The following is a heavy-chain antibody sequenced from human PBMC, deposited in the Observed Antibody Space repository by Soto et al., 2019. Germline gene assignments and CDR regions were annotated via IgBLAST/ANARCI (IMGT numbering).Heavy chain of an antibody. CDR2: IYYGGST. J-gene: IGHJ4*02. D-gene: IGHD5-18*01. Sequence: PSETLSLTCTVSGGSISSYYWSWIRQPPGKGLEWIGYIYYGGSTNYNPSLKSRVTISVDTSKNQFSLKLSSVTAADTAVYYCAREGDSYGSFDYWGQGTLVTVSS. V-gene: IGHV4-59*01. CDR1: GGSISSYY. CDR3: AREGDSYGSFDY.